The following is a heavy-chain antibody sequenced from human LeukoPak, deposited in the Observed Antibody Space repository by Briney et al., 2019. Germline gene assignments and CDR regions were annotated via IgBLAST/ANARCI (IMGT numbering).Heavy chain of an antibody. CDR3: ARVGYDSSGSYRFPIDY. J-gene: IGHJ4*02. D-gene: IGHD3-22*01. V-gene: IGHV1-18*01. CDR1: GYTFIAYA. Sequence: ASVKVSCKASGYTFIAYAINWVRQAPGQGLEWMGWISAHNGNTNFAQELQGRVTMTADTSTSTAYMELRSLRSDDTAVYYCARVGYDSSGSYRFPIDYWGQGTLVTVSS. CDR2: ISAHNGNT.